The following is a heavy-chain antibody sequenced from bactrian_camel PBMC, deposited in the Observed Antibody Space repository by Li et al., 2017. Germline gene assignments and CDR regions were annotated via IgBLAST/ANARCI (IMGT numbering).Heavy chain of an antibody. Sequence: GGSVQAGGSLRLSCVASGFTFSWFDMKWVRQAPGKGLEWVSAINRDGDRTNYADPVKGRFIISQDNAKNTVYLEMNSLKPEDTAMYYCAAERAFGRCIEEVGLAQYNYWGQGTQVTVS. CDR2: INRDGDRT. J-gene: IGHJ4*01. V-gene: IGHV3S40*01. D-gene: IGHD3*01. CDR3: AAERAFGRCIEEVGLAQYNY. CDR1: GFTFSWFD.